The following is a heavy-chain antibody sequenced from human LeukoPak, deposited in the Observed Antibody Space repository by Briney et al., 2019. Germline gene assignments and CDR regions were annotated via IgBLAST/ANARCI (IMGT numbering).Heavy chain of an antibody. Sequence: ASVKVSCKASGYTFTSYYMHWVRQAPGQGLEWMGIINPSGGSTSYAQKFQGRVTMTRDTSISTAYMELSRLRSDDTAVYYCARDPTRFGEFNNWFDPWGQGTLVTVSS. J-gene: IGHJ5*02. CDR2: INPSGGST. D-gene: IGHD3-10*01. V-gene: IGHV1-46*01. CDR3: ARDPTRFGEFNNWFDP. CDR1: GYTFTSYY.